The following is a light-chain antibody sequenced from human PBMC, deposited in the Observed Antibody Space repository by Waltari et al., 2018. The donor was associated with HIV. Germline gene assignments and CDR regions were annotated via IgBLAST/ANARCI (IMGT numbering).Light chain of an antibody. Sequence: QSALTQPRSVSGSPGQSVTISCTGTSSDVGGYNYVSWYQQHPGKAPKLMIYDVSKRPSGVPDRFSGSKSGNMAALTISGLQAEDEADYYCCSYAGSYTVYVFGTGTKVTVL. J-gene: IGLJ1*01. CDR2: DVS. V-gene: IGLV2-11*01. CDR3: CSYAGSYTVYV. CDR1: SSDVGGYNY.